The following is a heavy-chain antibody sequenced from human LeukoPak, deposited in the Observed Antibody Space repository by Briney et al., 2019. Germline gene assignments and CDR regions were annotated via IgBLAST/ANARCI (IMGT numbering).Heavy chain of an antibody. CDR2: IWNDGSQK. CDR1: GFTFSSYG. J-gene: IGHJ4*02. CDR3: ARDKGPYYFDQ. V-gene: IGHV3-33*01. Sequence: GRSLRLSCAASGFTFSSYGMHWVRQAPGKGLEWVAVIWNDGSQKYYADSVKGRFTISRDNPKNTLYLQMNSLRAEDTAVYYCARDKGPYYFDQWGQGTLLTVSS.